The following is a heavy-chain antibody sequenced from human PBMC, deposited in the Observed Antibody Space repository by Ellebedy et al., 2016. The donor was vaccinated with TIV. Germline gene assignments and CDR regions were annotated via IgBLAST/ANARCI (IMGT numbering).Heavy chain of an antibody. CDR1: GFNFSGYF. V-gene: IGHV3-11*06. D-gene: IGHD5-24*01. CDR2: ISTLSGYT. J-gene: IGHJ4*02. CDR3: ARAVRDGYNGAHFDY. Sequence: GESLKISCAASGFNFSGYFMSWVRQAPGKGLEWVLFISTLSGYTHYRDSVKGRFTIFRDNAETSLYLQMSSLRAEDTAIYYCARAVRDGYNGAHFDYWGQGTLVSVSS.